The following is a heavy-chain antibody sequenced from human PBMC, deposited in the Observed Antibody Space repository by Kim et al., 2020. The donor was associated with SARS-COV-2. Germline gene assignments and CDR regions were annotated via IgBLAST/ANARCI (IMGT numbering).Heavy chain of an antibody. CDR2: ISGSGGST. V-gene: IGHV3-23*01. CDR3: AKDRSIAAPNYYYYGMDV. Sequence: GGSLRLSCAASGFTFSSYAMSWVRQAPGKGLEWVSAISGSGGSTYYADSVKGRFTISRDNSKNTLYLQMNSLRAEDTAVYYCAKDRSIAAPNYYYYGMDVWGQGPTVTVSS. J-gene: IGHJ6*02. CDR1: GFTFSSYA. D-gene: IGHD6-13*01.